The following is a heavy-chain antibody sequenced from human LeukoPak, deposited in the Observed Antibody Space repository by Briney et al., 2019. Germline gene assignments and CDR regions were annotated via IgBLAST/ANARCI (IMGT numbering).Heavy chain of an antibody. V-gene: IGHV4-34*01. Sequence: SETLSLTCAVYGGSFSGYYWSWIRQPPGKGLEWIGEINHSGSTYYNPSLQSRVTISVDTSKNQFSLKLSSVTAADTAVYYCARADGYNSVLDYWGQGTLVTVSS. CDR3: ARADGYNSVLDY. CDR1: GGSFSGYY. D-gene: IGHD5-24*01. J-gene: IGHJ4*02. CDR2: INHSGST.